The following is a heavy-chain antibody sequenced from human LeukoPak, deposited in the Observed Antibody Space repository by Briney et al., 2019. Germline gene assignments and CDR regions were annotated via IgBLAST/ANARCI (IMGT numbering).Heavy chain of an antibody. V-gene: IGHV3-21*01. J-gene: IGHJ4*02. CDR1: GFTFSSYA. Sequence: PGGSLRLSCAASGFTFSSYAMSWVRQAPGKGLEWVSSISSTSSYIRYPDSVMGRFTISRDNAKNSLYLQMNSLRAEDTAVYYCTTTRLADAFYFDYWGQGTLVTVSS. CDR3: TTTRLADAFYFDY. D-gene: IGHD1/OR15-1a*01. CDR2: ISSTSSYI.